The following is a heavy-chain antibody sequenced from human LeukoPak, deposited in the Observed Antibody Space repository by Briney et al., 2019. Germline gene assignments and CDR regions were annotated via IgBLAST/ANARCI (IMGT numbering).Heavy chain of an antibody. J-gene: IGHJ4*02. CDR3: ARVGTSSLRDYFDY. Sequence: GGSLRLSCAASGFTFSSSAMHWVRQAPGKGLEWVALISYDGSNKYYADSVKGRFSISRDSSKNTLFLQMNSLRVEDTAVYYCARVGTSSLRDYFDYWGQGTLVTVSS. D-gene: IGHD3-10*01. V-gene: IGHV3-30*04. CDR2: ISYDGSNK. CDR1: GFTFSSSA.